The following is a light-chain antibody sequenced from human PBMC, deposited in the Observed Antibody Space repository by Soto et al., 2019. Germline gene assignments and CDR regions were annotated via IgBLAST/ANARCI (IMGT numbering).Light chain of an antibody. J-gene: IGLJ1*01. CDR2: DVG. V-gene: IGLV2-14*01. CDR1: SSDVGDDNF. Sequence: QSVLTQPASVSGSPGQSITISCTGTSSDVGDDNFVSWYQQHPGKAPKLMIYDVGNRPSGVSIRFSGSKSGNTASLTISGLQAEDEADYYCGAYTGISTDDYVFGTGTKVTVL. CDR3: GAYTGISTDDYV.